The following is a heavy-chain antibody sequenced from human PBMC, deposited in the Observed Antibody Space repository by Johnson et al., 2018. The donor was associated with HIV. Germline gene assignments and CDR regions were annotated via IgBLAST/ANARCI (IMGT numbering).Heavy chain of an antibody. J-gene: IGHJ3*02. V-gene: IGHV3-53*04. CDR1: GFTVSSNY. Sequence: VQLVESGGGLVQPGGSLRLPCAASGFTVSSNYMSWVRQAPGKGMEWISVIYTGGSTYYADSVKGRFTISRDNSKNTLYLQMNSLRAEDTALYYCAKDLYYYDSSGYFAFDIWGQGTMVTVSS. CDR2: IYTGGST. CDR3: AKDLYYYDSSGYFAFDI. D-gene: IGHD3-22*01.